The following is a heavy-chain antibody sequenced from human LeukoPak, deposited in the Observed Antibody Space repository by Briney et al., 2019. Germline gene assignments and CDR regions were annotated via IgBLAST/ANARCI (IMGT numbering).Heavy chain of an antibody. CDR3: ARGAGTFAYYYYGMDV. Sequence: SETLSLTCTVSSGSISSYYWNWIRQPPGKGLEWIGYIYNSGSTNYNPSLKSRVTISVDTSINQFSLKLSSVTAADTAVYYCARGAGTFAYYYYGMDVWGQGTTVTVSS. V-gene: IGHV4-59*08. D-gene: IGHD6-19*01. J-gene: IGHJ6*02. CDR1: SGSISSYY. CDR2: IYNSGST.